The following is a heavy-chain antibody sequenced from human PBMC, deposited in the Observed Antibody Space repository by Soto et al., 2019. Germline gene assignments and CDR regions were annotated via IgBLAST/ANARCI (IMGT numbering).Heavy chain of an antibody. D-gene: IGHD6-13*01. CDR1: GYTFTSYG. CDR3: ARDPSLFPYSSSWYPY. Sequence: ASGKVSCKASGYTFTSYGISWVRQAPGQGLEWMGWISAYNGNTNYAQKLQGRVTMTTDTSTSTAYMELRSLRSDDTAVYYCARDPSLFPYSSSWYPYWGQGALVT. CDR2: ISAYNGNT. J-gene: IGHJ4*02. V-gene: IGHV1-18*04.